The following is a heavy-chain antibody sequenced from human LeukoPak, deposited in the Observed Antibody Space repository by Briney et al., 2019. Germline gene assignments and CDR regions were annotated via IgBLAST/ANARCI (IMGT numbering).Heavy chain of an antibody. CDR1: GFTFSSYG. Sequence: GGSLRLSCAASGFTFSSYGMHWVRQAPGKGLVWVAFIRYDGSDKYYGDSVKGQFTISRDNSKNTLYLQMNSLRAEDTAVCYCAKADSGTYYGLGDYFDYWGQGTLVTVSS. D-gene: IGHD1-26*01. CDR2: IRYDGSDK. V-gene: IGHV3-30*02. J-gene: IGHJ4*02. CDR3: AKADSGTYYGLGDYFDY.